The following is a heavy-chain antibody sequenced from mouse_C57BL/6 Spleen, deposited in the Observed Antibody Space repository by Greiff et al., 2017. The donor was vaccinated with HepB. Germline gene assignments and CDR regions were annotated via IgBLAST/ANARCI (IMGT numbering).Heavy chain of an antibody. Sequence: QVQLQQSGAELVMPGASVKLSCKASGYTFTSYWMHWVKQRPGQGLEWIGEIDPSDSYTNYNQKFKGKSTLTVDKSSSTAYMQLSSLTSEDSAVYYCARGGYYYGFDYWGQGTTLTVSS. CDR3: ARGGYYYGFDY. V-gene: IGHV1-69*01. CDR1: GYTFTSYW. D-gene: IGHD1-1*01. CDR2: IDPSDSYT. J-gene: IGHJ2*01.